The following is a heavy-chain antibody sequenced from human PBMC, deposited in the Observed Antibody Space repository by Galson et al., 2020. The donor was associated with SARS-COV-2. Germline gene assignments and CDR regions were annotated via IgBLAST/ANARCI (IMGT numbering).Heavy chain of an antibody. J-gene: IGHJ6*03. Sequence: ASVKVSCKASGFSFTQYGYTWVRQAPGQGLEWMGWIAAFNYQTDYAQQLQGRVTITIDLSTSTAYMEVSSVRSDDTAVYYCARGHGHYHYLDVWGKGTSVTVTS. CDR2: IAAFNYQT. CDR3: ARGHGHYHYLDV. V-gene: IGHV1-18*01. CDR1: GFSFTQYG.